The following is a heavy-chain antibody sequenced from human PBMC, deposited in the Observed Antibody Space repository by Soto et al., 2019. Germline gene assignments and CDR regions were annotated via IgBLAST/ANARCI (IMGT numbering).Heavy chain of an antibody. D-gene: IGHD3-10*01. CDR3: ARDIRGAN. CDR2: INSGGSNI. CDR1: GFTFTDHY. V-gene: IGHV3-11*01. J-gene: IGHJ4*02. Sequence: QVQLVESGGGLVKPGGSLRLSCTASGFTFTDHYMTWIRQAPGKGLEWDSYINSGGSNIYYADSVRGRFTISRDNAKNSVYMQMSSLRAEDTAIYYCARDIRGANWGQGTLVIVSS.